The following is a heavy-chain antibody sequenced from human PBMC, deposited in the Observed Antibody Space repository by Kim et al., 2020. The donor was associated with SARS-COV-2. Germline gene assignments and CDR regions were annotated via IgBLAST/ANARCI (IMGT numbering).Heavy chain of an antibody. CDR2: ISGYNGLT. D-gene: IGHD2-8*01. Sequence: ASVKVSCKASGFKLKNFGISWVRQAPGQGLEWMAWISGYNGLTKYAQRFQGRVAVTTDISTNTAYMEVGSLKSDDTALYYCARDEDAMVYGHEEYHYFHYGMEVGGQRTTVTVSS. J-gene: IGHJ6*02. CDR1: GFKLKNFG. CDR3: ARDEDAMVYGHEEYHYFHYGMEV. V-gene: IGHV1-18*01.